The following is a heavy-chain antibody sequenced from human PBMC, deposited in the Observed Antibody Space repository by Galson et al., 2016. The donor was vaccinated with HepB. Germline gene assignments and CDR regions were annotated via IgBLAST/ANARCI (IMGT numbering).Heavy chain of an antibody. Sequence: KVSCKGSGYSFSNYWIVWVRQKPGKGLEWMGIIFPDDSDSKYSPSFEGHVTISADKSINTVYLQWTSLRASDTAMYYCARLGFDLSTGSPPGWFDPWGQGTLVTVSS. J-gene: IGHJ5*02. CDR1: GYSFSNYW. V-gene: IGHV5-51*01. D-gene: IGHD3-9*01. CDR2: IFPDDSDS. CDR3: ARLGFDLSTGSPPGWFDP.